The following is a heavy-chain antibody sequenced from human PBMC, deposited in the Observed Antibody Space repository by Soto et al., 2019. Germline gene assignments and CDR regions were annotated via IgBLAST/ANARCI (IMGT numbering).Heavy chain of an antibody. D-gene: IGHD6-25*01. CDR1: GYTFTGYY. CDR2: INPNSGGT. Sequence: ASVKVSCKASGYTFTGYYMHWVRQAPGQGLEWMGWINPNSGGTNYAQKFQGRVTMTRDTSISTAYMELSRLRSDDTAVYYCARDPLGSSGPNWFDPWGQGTLVTVSS. CDR3: ARDPLGSSGPNWFDP. V-gene: IGHV1-2*02. J-gene: IGHJ5*02.